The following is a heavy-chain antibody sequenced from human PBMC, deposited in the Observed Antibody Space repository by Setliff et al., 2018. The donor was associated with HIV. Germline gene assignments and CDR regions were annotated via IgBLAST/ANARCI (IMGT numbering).Heavy chain of an antibody. Sequence: TGGSLRLSCAASGFTFSNYAMSWVRQAPGKGLEWVSTISGSDDNTYYADSVKGRFTISRDNSKNTLYLQMNSLRAEDTAVYYCAKDRDCSGGSGYSEDFDYWGQGTLVTVSS. CDR3: AKDRDCSGGSGYSEDFDY. D-gene: IGHD2-15*01. CDR1: GFTFSNYA. V-gene: IGHV3-23*01. J-gene: IGHJ4*02. CDR2: ISGSDDNT.